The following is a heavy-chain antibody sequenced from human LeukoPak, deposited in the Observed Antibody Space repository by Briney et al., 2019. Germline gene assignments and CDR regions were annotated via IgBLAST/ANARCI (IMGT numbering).Heavy chain of an antibody. J-gene: IGHJ4*02. Sequence: PSETLSLTCTVSGGSISSYYWSWIRQPAGKGLEWIGRIYTSGSTNYNPSLKSRVTMSVDTSKNQFSLKLSSVTAADTAVYYCARVGSGSDYYDFWSGYNTDNYYFDYWGQGTLVTVSS. CDR3: ARVGSGSDYYDFWSGYNTDNYYFDY. D-gene: IGHD3-3*01. CDR1: GGSISSYY. CDR2: IYTSGST. V-gene: IGHV4-4*07.